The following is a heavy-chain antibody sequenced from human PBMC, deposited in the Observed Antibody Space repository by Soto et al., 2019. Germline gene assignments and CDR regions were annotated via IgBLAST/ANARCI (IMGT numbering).Heavy chain of an antibody. CDR1: GFSISSAW. CDR2: IKTKTQGETT. V-gene: IGHV3-15*07. CDR3: TTGSVEGY. D-gene: IGHD3-3*01. J-gene: IGHJ4*02. Sequence: EVQLVESGGGSVKPGGSLRLSCTASGFSISSAWMNWVRQAPGKGLEWVGRIKTKTQGETTDYPAPGKGRFTISRDDSKNTLYLQMNSLKMEDTAVYYCTTGSVEGYWGQGTLVTVSS.